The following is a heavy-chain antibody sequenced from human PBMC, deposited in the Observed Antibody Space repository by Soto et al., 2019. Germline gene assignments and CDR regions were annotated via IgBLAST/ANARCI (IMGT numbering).Heavy chain of an antibody. Sequence: TSETLSLTCAVYGGSFSGNYLSWIRQPPGKGLEWIGEISHSGSTSYNPSLKSRVTMSVDTSKNQFSLKLSSVTAADTAVYYCARARWFDPCGQGTLVTVSS. CDR2: ISHSGST. CDR3: ARARWFDP. J-gene: IGHJ5*02. V-gene: IGHV4-34*01. CDR1: GGSFSGNY.